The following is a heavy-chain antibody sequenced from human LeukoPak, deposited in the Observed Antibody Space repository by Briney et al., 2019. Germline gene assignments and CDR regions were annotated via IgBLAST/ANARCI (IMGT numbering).Heavy chain of an antibody. J-gene: IGHJ4*02. CDR3: ARVPVLRYFDWLLSGYYFDY. CDR1: GGSFSGYY. CDR2: INHSGST. V-gene: IGHV4-34*01. D-gene: IGHD3-9*01. Sequence: AETLSLTCAVYGGSFSGYYWSWIRQPPGKGLEWIGEINHSGSTNYNPSLKSRVTISVDTSKNQFSLKLSSVTAADTAVYYCARVPVLRYFDWLLSGYYFDYWGQGTLVTVSS.